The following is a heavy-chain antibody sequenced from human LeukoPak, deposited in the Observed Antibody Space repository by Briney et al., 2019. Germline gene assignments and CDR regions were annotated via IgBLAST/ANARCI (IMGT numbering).Heavy chain of an antibody. D-gene: IGHD1-14*01. CDR3: AKDSDHGVFDY. J-gene: IGHJ4*02. CDR2: IYYSGST. V-gene: IGHV4-31*03. CDR1: GGSISSGGYY. Sequence: PSQTLSLTCTVSGGSISSGGYYWSWIRQHPGKGLEWIGHIYYSGSTYYNPSLKSRVTISVDTSKNQFSLKLSSVTAADTAVYYCAKDSDHGVFDYWGQGTLVTVPS.